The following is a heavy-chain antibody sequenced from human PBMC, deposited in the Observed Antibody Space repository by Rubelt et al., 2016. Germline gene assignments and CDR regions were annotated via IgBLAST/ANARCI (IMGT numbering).Heavy chain of an antibody. V-gene: IGHV4-59*01. CDR3: ARDRHSYGF. CDR1: GGSITSSY. Sequence: QLQLQESGPGLVKPSETLSLTCTVSGGSITSSYWSWIRQPPGKGLEWIGYIYYGGSTNYNPSLKSRVTIPVKNSKNQFSLKLSSVTAADTARYYCARDRHSYGFWGQGTLVTVSS. J-gene: IGHJ4*02. CDR2: IYYGGST. D-gene: IGHD5-18*01.